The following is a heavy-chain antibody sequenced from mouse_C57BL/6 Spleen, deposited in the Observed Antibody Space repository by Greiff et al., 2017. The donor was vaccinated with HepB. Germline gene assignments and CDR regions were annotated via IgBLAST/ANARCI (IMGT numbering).Heavy chain of an antibody. D-gene: IGHD2-10*02. V-gene: IGHV5-4*01. CDR3: ARDGYGKWAY. CDR2: ISDGGSYT. J-gene: IGHJ3*01. CDR1: GFTFSSYA. Sequence: EVQLVESGGGLVKPGGSLKLSCAASGFTFSSYAMSWVRQTPEKRLEWVATISDGGSYTYYPDNVKGRFTISRDNAKNNLYLQMSHLKSEDTAMYYCARDGYGKWAYWGQGTLVTVSA.